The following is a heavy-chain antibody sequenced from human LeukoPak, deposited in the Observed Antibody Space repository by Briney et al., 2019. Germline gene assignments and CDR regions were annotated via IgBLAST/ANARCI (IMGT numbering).Heavy chain of an antibody. CDR2: IKPDGSGP. CDR3: ARDADPYYYGSGSFDY. V-gene: IGHV3-7*01. Sequence: GGSLRLSCEASGFSFSSYWMTWVRQAPGKGLEWVANIKPDGSGPYYVDSVRGRFTISRDNTKNSLYLHMSSLRVEDTAVYYCARDADPYYYGSGSFDYWGQGTLVSVSS. J-gene: IGHJ4*02. CDR1: GFSFSSYW. D-gene: IGHD3-10*01.